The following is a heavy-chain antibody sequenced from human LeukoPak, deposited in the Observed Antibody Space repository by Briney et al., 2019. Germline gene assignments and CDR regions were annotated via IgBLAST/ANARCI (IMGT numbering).Heavy chain of an antibody. CDR1: GFTFSTYN. Sequence: GGSLRLSCAASGFTFSTYNMNWVRQAPGQGLEWVSYISSSGTTTYYAASVKGRFTISRDNAKNSLYLQMNSLRAEDTAVYYCARGYGSGSSHIDYWGQGTLVTVSS. CDR2: ISSSGTTT. D-gene: IGHD3-10*01. CDR3: ARGYGSGSSHIDY. V-gene: IGHV3-48*04. J-gene: IGHJ4*02.